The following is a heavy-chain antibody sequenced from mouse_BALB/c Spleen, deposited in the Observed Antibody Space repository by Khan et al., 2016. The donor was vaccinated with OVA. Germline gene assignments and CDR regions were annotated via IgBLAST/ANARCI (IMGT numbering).Heavy chain of an antibody. CDR2: ISKSGSNT. V-gene: IGHV5-9-4*01. CDR1: GFTFSSYA. Sequence: EVELVESGGGLVRPGGSLKLSCAASGFTFSSYALSWVRQTPEKRLEWVAEISKSGSNTYYPDTVTGRFTISRDNAKNTLYLEMSSLRSEDTAMYYCARARYYGSSPGWFAYWGQGTLVTVSA. J-gene: IGHJ3*01. D-gene: IGHD1-1*01. CDR3: ARARYYGSSPGWFAY.